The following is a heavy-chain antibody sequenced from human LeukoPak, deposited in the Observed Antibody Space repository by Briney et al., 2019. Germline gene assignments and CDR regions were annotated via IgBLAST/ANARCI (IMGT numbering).Heavy chain of an antibody. Sequence: ASVKVSCKASGYIFTGYYIHWVRQAPGQGLDWMGWINPNSGGTNYARKFQGRATMTRDTSISTVYMELSRLTSDDTVVYYCARGGDSGYDNFDYWGQGTLVTVSS. CDR3: ARGGDSGYDNFDY. CDR2: INPNSGGT. V-gene: IGHV1-2*02. CDR1: GYIFTGYY. J-gene: IGHJ4*02. D-gene: IGHD5-12*01.